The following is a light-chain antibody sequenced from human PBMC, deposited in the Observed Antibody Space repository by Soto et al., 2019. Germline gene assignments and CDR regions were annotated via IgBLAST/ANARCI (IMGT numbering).Light chain of an antibody. CDR3: QHYTIGPPWT. V-gene: IGKV3-15*01. CDR1: QSIRSN. J-gene: IGKJ1*01. Sequence: TQSPGALSVSPMDRAALSCMASQSIRSNLAWYQQKPGQAPRLLIYGASTRATGIPARFSGSGSGTEFTLTVSSLQSADFAGYYCQHYTIGPPWTCGQGTKVDIK. CDR2: GAS.